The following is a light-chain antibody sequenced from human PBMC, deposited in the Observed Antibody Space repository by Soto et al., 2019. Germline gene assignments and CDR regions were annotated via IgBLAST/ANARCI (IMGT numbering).Light chain of an antibody. V-gene: IGLV2-14*01. CDR2: DVS. CDR3: SSFTSSVTYV. CDR1: SSDGGGHNS. Sequence: QTLLTELGSVYGSPGQSITISCTGTSSDGGGHNSVSWYRQDPGKAPKLMIYDVSNRPSGVSDRFSGSKSGNTASLTISGLQIEDEADYYCSSFTSSVTYVFGTGTKVTVL. J-gene: IGLJ1*01.